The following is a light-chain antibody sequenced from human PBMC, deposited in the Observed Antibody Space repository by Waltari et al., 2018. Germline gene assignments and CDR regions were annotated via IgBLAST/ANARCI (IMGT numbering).Light chain of an antibody. J-gene: IGKJ1*01. Sequence: ELVLTQSPGTLSFSPGEEATLSCRASQSVGKSLAWYQQKPGQAPRLLIYDASSRATGIPDRFSGSGFGTDFSLTISRLEPEDFAVYYCQKYVSLPATFGQGTKVEIK. CDR1: QSVGKS. V-gene: IGKV3-20*01. CDR2: DAS. CDR3: QKYVSLPAT.